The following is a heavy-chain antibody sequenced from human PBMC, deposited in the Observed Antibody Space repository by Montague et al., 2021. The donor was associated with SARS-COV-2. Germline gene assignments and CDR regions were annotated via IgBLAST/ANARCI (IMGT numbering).Heavy chain of an antibody. D-gene: IGHD3-10*01. CDR3: ARQGRISMVRLNWFDP. CDR2: ICYSGST. J-gene: IGHJ5*02. CDR1: GGSISSSSYY. Sequence: SETLSLTCTVSGGSISSSSYYWGWIRQPPGKGLEWIGSICYSGSTYYNPSLKSRVTISVDTSKNQFSLKLSSVTAADTAVYYCARQGRISMVRLNWFDPWGQGTLVTVSS. V-gene: IGHV4-39*01.